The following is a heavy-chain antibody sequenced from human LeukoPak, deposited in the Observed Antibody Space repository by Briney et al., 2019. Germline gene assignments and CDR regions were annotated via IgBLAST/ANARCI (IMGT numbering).Heavy chain of an antibody. D-gene: IGHD6-13*01. Sequence: SETLSLTCTVSGGSISSYYWSWIRQPPGKGLEWIGYIYYSGSTNYNPSLKSRVTIPVDTSKNQFSLKLSSVTAADTAVYYCARSYSSSWYEALYYFDYWGQGTLVTVSS. CDR3: ARSYSSSWYEALYYFDY. CDR2: IYYSGST. J-gene: IGHJ4*02. CDR1: GGSISSYY. V-gene: IGHV4-59*01.